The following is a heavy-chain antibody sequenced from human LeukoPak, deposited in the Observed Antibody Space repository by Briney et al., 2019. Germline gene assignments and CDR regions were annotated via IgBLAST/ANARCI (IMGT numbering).Heavy chain of an antibody. V-gene: IGHV3-48*02. CDR3: ARDPYYYGSGAANDAFDI. Sequence: GGSLRLSCAASGFTVSSNYMSWVRQAPGKGLEWVSYISSSSSTIYYADSVKGRFTISRDNAKNSLYLQMNSLRDEDTAVYYCARDPYYYGSGAANDAFDIWGQGTMVTVSS. J-gene: IGHJ3*02. CDR2: ISSSSSTI. CDR1: GFTVSSNY. D-gene: IGHD3-10*01.